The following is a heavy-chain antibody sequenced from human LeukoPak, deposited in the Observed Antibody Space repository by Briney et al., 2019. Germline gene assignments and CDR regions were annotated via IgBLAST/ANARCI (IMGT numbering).Heavy chain of an antibody. CDR3: ARVATYYYDSSGYSLDY. J-gene: IGHJ4*02. CDR1: GGTFSSYA. CDR2: IIPIFGTA. D-gene: IGHD3-22*01. Sequence: SVKVSCKASGGTFSSYAISWVRQAPGQGLEWMGGIIPIFGTANYAQKFQGRVTSTADEYTSTAYMELRSLRAEDTSVCYCARVATYYYDSSGYSLDYWGQGTLVTVSS. V-gene: IGHV1-69*13.